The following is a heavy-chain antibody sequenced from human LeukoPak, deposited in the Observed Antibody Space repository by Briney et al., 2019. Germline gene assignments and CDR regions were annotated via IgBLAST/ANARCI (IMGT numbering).Heavy chain of an antibody. Sequence: PSETLSLTCTVSGGSISSYYWSWIRQPPGKGLEWIGYIYYSGSTNYNPSLKSRVTISVDTSKNQFSLKLSSVTAADTAVYYCAREFIVVVLAATDNWFDPWGQGTLVTVSS. CDR2: IYYSGST. D-gene: IGHD2-2*01. CDR3: AREFIVVVLAATDNWFDP. CDR1: GGSISSYY. J-gene: IGHJ5*02. V-gene: IGHV4-59*01.